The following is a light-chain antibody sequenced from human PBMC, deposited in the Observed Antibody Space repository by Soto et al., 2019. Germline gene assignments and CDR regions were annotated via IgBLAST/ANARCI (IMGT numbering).Light chain of an antibody. CDR3: AAWDDSLNGRYV. CDR1: RSNIGSNS. J-gene: IGLJ1*01. V-gene: IGLV1-44*01. CDR2: SNN. Sequence: QSVLTQPPSASGTPGQRVTISCSGDRSNIGSNSVNWYQQLPGTAPKLLIYSNNQRPSGVPDRFSGSKSGTSASLAITGLQSEDEADYYCAAWDDSLNGRYVFGTGTKVPS.